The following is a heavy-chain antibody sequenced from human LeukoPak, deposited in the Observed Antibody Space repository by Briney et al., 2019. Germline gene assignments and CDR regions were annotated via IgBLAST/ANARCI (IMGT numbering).Heavy chain of an antibody. J-gene: IGHJ5*02. CDR3: AKDQTYDFWSGSPVWFDP. V-gene: IGHV3-23*01. CDR1: GFTFSSCA. CDR2: ISGSGGST. Sequence: GGSLRLSCAASGFTFSSCAMSWVRQAPGKGLEWVSAISGSGGSTYYADSVKGRFTISRDNSKNTLYLQMNSLRAEDTAVYYCAKDQTYDFWSGSPVWFDPWGQGTLVTVSS. D-gene: IGHD3-3*01.